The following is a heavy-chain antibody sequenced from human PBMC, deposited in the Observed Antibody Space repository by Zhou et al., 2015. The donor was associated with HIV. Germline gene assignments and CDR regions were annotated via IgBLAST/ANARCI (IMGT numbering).Heavy chain of an antibody. D-gene: IGHD6-19*01. CDR1: GGTFSSYA. J-gene: IGHJ6*02. CDR3: ARDRIGSGWFDYYYYGMDV. Sequence: QVQLVQSGAEVKKPGSSVKVSCKASGGTFSSYAISWVRQAPGQGLEWMGGIIPIFGTANYAQKFQGRLTITSDTSATTAYMELSSLRSADTAVYYCARDRIGSGWFDYYYYGMDVWAKGPRSPSP. V-gene: IGHV1-69*06. CDR2: IIPIFGTA.